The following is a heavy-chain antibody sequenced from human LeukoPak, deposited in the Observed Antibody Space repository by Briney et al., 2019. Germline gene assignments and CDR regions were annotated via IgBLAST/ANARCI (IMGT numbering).Heavy chain of an antibody. D-gene: IGHD2-8*01. CDR2: IKQDESEK. CDR1: GFTFNNYW. CDR3: ARIRAESDGRALDC. J-gene: IGHJ4*02. Sequence: GGSLRLSCAASGFTFNNYWMSWVRQAPGKGLEWVTNIKQDESEKYYVDSVKGRFTIFRDNARNSLYLQMNSLRAEDTAVYYCARIRAESDGRALDCWGQGTLVTVSS. V-gene: IGHV3-7*01.